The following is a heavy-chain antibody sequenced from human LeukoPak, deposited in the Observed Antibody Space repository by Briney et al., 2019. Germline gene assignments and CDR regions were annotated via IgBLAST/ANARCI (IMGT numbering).Heavy chain of an antibody. CDR2: ISWNSGSI. V-gene: IGHV3-9*01. D-gene: IGHD3-16*02. J-gene: IGHJ4*02. Sequence: PGRSLRLSCAASGFTFDDYAMHWARQAPGKGLEWVSGISWNSGSIGYADSVKGRFTISRDNSKNTLYLQMNSLRAEDTAVYYCVRITFGGVIVPDYWGQGTLATVSS. CDR1: GFTFDDYA. CDR3: VRITFGGVIVPDY.